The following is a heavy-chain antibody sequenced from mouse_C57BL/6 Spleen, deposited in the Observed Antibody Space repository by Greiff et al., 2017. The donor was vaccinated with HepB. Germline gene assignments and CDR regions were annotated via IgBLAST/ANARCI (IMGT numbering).Heavy chain of an antibody. V-gene: IGHV3-2*02. D-gene: IGHD1-2*01. J-gene: IGHJ2*01. CDR2: ISYSGST. CDR1: GYSITSGYG. CDR3: ARTARIKY. Sequence: DVQLQESGPGLVKPSQSLSLTCTVTGYSITSGYGWNWIRQFPGNKLEWMGYISYSGSTNYNPSLKSRISITRDPSKDQFFLQWNSVTTEDTATYYCARTARIKYWGEGTTLTVAS.